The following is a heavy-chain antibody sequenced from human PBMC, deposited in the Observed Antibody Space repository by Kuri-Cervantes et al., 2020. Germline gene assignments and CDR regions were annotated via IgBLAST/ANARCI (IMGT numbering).Heavy chain of an antibody. Sequence: GGSLRLSCVVSGFTFSSYSMNWVRQAPGKGLEWVSSISTSSSYIFYADSVKGRFTISRDNAKNSLYLQMNSLRAEDTAVYYCAKDRGLAVAGERPLNFFDYWGQGTLVTVSS. V-gene: IGHV3-21*04. J-gene: IGHJ4*02. D-gene: IGHD6-19*01. CDR3: AKDRGLAVAGERPLNFFDY. CDR1: GFTFSSYS. CDR2: ISTSSSYI.